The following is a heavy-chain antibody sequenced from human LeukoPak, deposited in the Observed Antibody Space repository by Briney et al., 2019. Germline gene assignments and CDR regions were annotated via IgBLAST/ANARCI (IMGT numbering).Heavy chain of an antibody. CDR1: GFTFSSYW. CDR2: IKQGGSEK. Sequence: PGGSLRLSCAASGFTFSSYWMSWVRQAPGKGLEWVASIKQGGSEKYYVDSVKGRFTISRDNAKNSLYLQMNSLRAEDTAVYYCARVPPGPRYYDFWSGYYTVGDPPSWGQGTLVTVSS. CDR3: ARVPPGPRYYDFWSGYYTVGDPPS. V-gene: IGHV3-7*01. J-gene: IGHJ4*02. D-gene: IGHD3-3*01.